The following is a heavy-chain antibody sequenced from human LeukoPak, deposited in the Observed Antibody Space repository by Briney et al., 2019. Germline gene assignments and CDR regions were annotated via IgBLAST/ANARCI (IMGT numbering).Heavy chain of an antibody. J-gene: IGHJ4*02. CDR3: ASSSSWSRSNFDY. CDR1: GGSISSSSYY. V-gene: IGHV4-39*01. Sequence: PSETLSLTCTVSGGSISSSSYYWGGIRQPPGKGLEWIGSIYYSGSTYYNPSLKSRVTISVDTSKNQFSLKLSSVTAADTAVYYCASSSSWSRSNFDYWGQGTLVTVSS. CDR2: IYYSGST. D-gene: IGHD6-13*01.